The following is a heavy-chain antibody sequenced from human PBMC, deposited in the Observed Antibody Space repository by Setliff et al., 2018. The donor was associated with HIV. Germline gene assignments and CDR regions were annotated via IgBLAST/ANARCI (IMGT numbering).Heavy chain of an antibody. V-gene: IGHV1-8*02. J-gene: IGHJ5*02. D-gene: IGHD3-3*02. CDR3: ARGTAPRPASVLEFLEWLFPNWFDP. Sequence: VASVKVSCKASGYNFTDYDINWVRQATGQGLEWMGWMNPNNGNTGCAEKFQGRVTMTRDTSISTAYMELSSLRSDDTAVYYCARGTAPRPASVLEFLEWLFPNWFDPWGQGTLVTVSS. CDR2: MNPNNGNT. CDR1: GYNFTDYD.